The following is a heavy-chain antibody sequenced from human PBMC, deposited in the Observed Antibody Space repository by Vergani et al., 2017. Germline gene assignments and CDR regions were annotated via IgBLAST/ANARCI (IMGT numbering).Heavy chain of an antibody. CDR1: GGSISCSSYY. D-gene: IGHD1-1*01. J-gene: IGHJ6*03. V-gene: IGHV4-39*01. CDR2: IYYSGST. CDR3: ARHLQGTTTLFYYYYYMDV. Sequence: QLQLQESGPGLVKPSETLSLTCTVSGGSISCSSYYWGWIRQPPGKGLEWIGSIYYSGSTYYNPSLKSRVTISVDTSKNQFSLKLRSVTAADTAVYYCARHLQGTTTLFYYYYYMDVWGKGTTVTVSS.